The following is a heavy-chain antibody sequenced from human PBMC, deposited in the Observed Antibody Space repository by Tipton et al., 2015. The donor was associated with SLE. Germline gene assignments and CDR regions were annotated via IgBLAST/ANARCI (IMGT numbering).Heavy chain of an antibody. J-gene: IGHJ6*02. V-gene: IGHV4-34*01. D-gene: IGHD5-24*01. Sequence: TLSLTCAVSGGSFSGYYWSWIRQSPGKGLEWIGEIDDSGSANYNPSLKSRVTISEGMSKNQFSLKLSSVTAADTAVYYCARHPDGYYYYYGLDVWGQGTTVTVSS. CDR2: IDDSGSA. CDR3: ARHPDGYYYYYGLDV. CDR1: GGSFSGYY.